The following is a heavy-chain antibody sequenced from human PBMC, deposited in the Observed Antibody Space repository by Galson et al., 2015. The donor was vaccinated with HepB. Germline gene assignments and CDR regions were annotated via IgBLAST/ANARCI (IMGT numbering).Heavy chain of an antibody. Sequence: CLRLSCAASGYNFNYYAMHWVRQAPGRGLEYISGTTNDGVGSNYAYYVNGRFTIPRDNARKSLNLQVTSLRPEDTALYYFVKEDILSGFSVGIFHVWGQGTIVTVSS. J-gene: IGHJ3*01. CDR3: VKEDILSGFSVGIFHV. CDR1: GYNFNYYA. D-gene: IGHD3-9*01. CDR2: TTNDGVGS. V-gene: IGHV3-64D*06.